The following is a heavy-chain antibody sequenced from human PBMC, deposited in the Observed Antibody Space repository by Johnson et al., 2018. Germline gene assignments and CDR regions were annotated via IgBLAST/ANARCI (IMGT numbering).Heavy chain of an antibody. D-gene: IGHD2-2*01. CDR3: AKDGGISISCYVLGFKYSGMDV. CDR2: ISYDGDNR. CDR1: GLTFNRYA. Sequence: QVQLVQSGGGVVQAGRSLRLSCAASGLTFNRYAMHWVRQAPGKGLEWVAVISYDGDNRHYSDSVKGRFTISRDNSKNTLSLQMYSLRAEDTAVDYCAKDGGISISCYVLGFKYSGMDVGGQGTTFTVSS. J-gene: IGHJ6*02. V-gene: IGHV3-30*18.